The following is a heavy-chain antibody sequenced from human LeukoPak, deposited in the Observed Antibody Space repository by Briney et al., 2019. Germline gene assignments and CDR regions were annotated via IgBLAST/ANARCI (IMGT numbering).Heavy chain of an antibody. J-gene: IGHJ4*02. Sequence: GGSLRLSCAASGFTFSSYAMSWVRQAPGKGLEWVSAISGSGGSTYYADSVKGRFTISRDNSKNTLYLQMNSLRAEDTAVYYCAKTTLLRFLEWSKYYFDYWGQGTLVTVSS. V-gene: IGHV3-23*01. CDR1: GFTFSSYA. D-gene: IGHD3-3*01. CDR2: ISGSGGST. CDR3: AKTTLLRFLEWSKYYFDY.